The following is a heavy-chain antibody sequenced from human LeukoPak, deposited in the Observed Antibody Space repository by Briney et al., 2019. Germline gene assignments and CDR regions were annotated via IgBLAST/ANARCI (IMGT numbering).Heavy chain of an antibody. CDR2: ISSSSSYR. CDR1: EFTFSDCN. CDR3: ARHYYDSGYPGIDC. Sequence: GGSLRLSCAASEFTFSDCNMHWVRQAPGKGLEWVSYISSSSSYRYYADSVKGRFTISRDNAKNSPYLQMDSLRAEDTAVYYCARHYYDSGYPGIDCWGQGTLVTVSS. D-gene: IGHD3-22*01. V-gene: IGHV3-21*01. J-gene: IGHJ4*02.